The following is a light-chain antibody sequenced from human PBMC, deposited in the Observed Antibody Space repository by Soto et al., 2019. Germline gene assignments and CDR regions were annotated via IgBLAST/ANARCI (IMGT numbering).Light chain of an antibody. CDR3: QQRTNWPPALS. Sequence: EIVLTQSPATLSLSPVERATLSCRASQSVSSFLAWYQQKPGQTPRLLIYDASKRATGIPVRFSGSGSGTDFTLTISSLEPEDFAVYYCQQRTNWPPALSFGGGTKVEI. J-gene: IGKJ4*01. CDR1: QSVSSF. V-gene: IGKV3-11*01. CDR2: DAS.